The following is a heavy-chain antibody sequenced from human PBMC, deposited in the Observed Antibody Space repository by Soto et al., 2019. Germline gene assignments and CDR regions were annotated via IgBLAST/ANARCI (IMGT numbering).Heavy chain of an antibody. CDR2: IIPIFGTA. J-gene: IGHJ6*02. CDR3: ARDPSYYGMDV. CDR1: GGTFSSYA. V-gene: IGHV1-69*05. Sequence: SVKVSCKTSGGTFSSYAMSWVRQAPGQGLEWMGGIIPIFGTAKYSQKFQGRVTITRDTSASTAYMELSSLRSEDTAVYYCARDPSYYGMDVWGQGTTVTVSS.